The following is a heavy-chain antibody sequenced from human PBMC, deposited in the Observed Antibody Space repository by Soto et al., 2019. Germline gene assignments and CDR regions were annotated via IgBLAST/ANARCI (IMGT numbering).Heavy chain of an antibody. CDR3: ARDGRTGGSLLANYYYGMDV. CDR1: GGSISSYY. V-gene: IGHV4-4*07. Sequence: SETLSLTCTVSGGSISSYYWSWIRQPAGKGLEWIGRIYTSGSANYNPSLKSRVTMSVDTSKNQFSLKLSSVTAADTAVYYCARDGRTGGSLLANYYYGMDVWGQGTTVTVSS. CDR2: IYTSGSA. J-gene: IGHJ6*02. D-gene: IGHD2-15*01.